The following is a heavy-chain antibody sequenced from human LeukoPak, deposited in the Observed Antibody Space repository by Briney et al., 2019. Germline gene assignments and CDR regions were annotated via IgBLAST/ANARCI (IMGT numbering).Heavy chain of an antibody. CDR1: GFTFGTYA. Sequence: GGSLRLSCAASGFTFGTYAMSWVRQAPGKGLQWVSAISVSGGGTYYADSVKGRFTISRDNSTNTLYLQIDSLRAEDTAVYYCARGVGEYSNGHFDFWGQGTLVTVSS. D-gene: IGHD4-11*01. V-gene: IGHV3-23*01. J-gene: IGHJ4*02. CDR2: ISVSGGGT. CDR3: ARGVGEYSNGHFDF.